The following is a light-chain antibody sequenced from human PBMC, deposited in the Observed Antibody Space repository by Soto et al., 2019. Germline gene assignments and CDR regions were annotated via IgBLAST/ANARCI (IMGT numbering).Light chain of an antibody. J-gene: IGLJ2*01. CDR1: SSDVGGYNY. V-gene: IGLV2-14*01. CDR3: SSYTSSSTPV. Sequence: QSALTQPASVSGSHGQSITISCTGTSSDVGGYNYVSWYQQHPGKAPKLMIYDVSNRPSGVSNRFSGSKSGNTASLTISGLQAEDEADYYCSSYTSSSTPVFGGGTKLTVL. CDR2: DVS.